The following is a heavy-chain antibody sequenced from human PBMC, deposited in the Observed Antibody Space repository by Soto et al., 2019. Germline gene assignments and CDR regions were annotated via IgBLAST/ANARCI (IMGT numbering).Heavy chain of an antibody. D-gene: IGHD1-1*01. J-gene: IGHJ3*02. V-gene: IGHV4-34*01. Sequence: QVQLQQWGAGLLKPSETLSLTCAVYGGFVSSGSYYWSWIRQPPGKGLEWIGEMSHSGGTHFNPSLKSRVTISVDTSKNKFSRKVSSVTAADTALYYCARVERGTATTVVDAFDIWGPGTMVTVSS. CDR3: ARVERGTATTVVDAFDI. CDR1: GGFVSSGSYY. CDR2: MSHSGGT.